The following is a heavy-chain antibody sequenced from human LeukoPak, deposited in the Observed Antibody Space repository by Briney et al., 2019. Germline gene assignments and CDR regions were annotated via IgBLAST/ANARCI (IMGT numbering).Heavy chain of an antibody. V-gene: IGHV4-59*01. Sequence: PSETLSLTCSVSGGSLSKYYWTWIRWSPGKGLEWIGYIYSSGSANYNPSLKSRVNISIDTSENQFSLKLSSVTAADTAVYYCARRSWGSDFDYWGQGALVTVSS. CDR2: IYSSGSA. CDR3: ARRSWGSDFDY. CDR1: GGSLSKYY. D-gene: IGHD3-16*01. J-gene: IGHJ4*02.